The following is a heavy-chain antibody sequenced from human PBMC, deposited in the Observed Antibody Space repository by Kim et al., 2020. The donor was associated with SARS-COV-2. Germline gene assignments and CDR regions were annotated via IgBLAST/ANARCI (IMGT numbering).Heavy chain of an antibody. CDR2: ISYDGSNK. CDR1: GFTFSSYA. D-gene: IGHD3-3*01. V-gene: IGHV3-30-3*01. J-gene: IGHJ3*02. CDR3: ARGGRFLERDAFDI. Sequence: GGSLRLSCAASGFTFSSYAMHWVRQAPGKGLEWVAVISYDGSNKYYADSVKGRFTISRDNSKNTLYLQMNSLRAEDTAVYYCARGGRFLERDAFDIWGQG.